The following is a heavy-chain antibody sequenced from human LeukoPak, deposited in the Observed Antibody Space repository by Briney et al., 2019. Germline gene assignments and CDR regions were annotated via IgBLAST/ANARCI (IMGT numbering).Heavy chain of an antibody. CDR1: GDTFTTYG. D-gene: IGHD1-26*01. J-gene: IGHJ3*02. CDR2: ISAYNGDT. CDR3: ARDDGSYYRAFDI. V-gene: IGHV1-18*01. Sequence: ASVKVSCKASGDTFTTYGISWVRQAPGQGLEWMGWISAYNGDTNYAQNLQGRVTMTTDTSTSTAYMELRSLRSDDTAVYYCARDDGSYYRAFDIWGQGTMVTVSS.